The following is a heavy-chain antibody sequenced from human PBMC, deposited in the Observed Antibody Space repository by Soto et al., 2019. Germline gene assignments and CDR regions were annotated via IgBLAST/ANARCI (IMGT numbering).Heavy chain of an antibody. CDR2: ISYDGNTK. J-gene: IGHJ4*02. D-gene: IGHD6-25*01. CDR1: GFTFSNYP. Sequence: QVHLAESGGGVVQPGRSLRLSCAASGFTFSNYPMNWVRQAPGKGLEWVALISYDGNTKHYAASVKGHCNISRDKPRNTLNLQMNSLRVEHTAVHYCAREVSLGLAAAEYFDPWGQGAQVTVPS. CDR3: AREVSLGLAAAEYFDP. V-gene: IGHV3-30*04.